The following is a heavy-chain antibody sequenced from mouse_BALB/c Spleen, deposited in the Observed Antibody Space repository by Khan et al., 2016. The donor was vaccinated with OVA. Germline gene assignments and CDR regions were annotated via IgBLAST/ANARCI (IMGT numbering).Heavy chain of an antibody. V-gene: IGHV3-2*02. D-gene: IGHD2-13*01. CDR3: ARSLYYSDSYAMDY. CDR2: ISSTGST. CDR1: GYSITSDFA. J-gene: IGHJ4*01. Sequence: EVKLLESGPGLVKPSQSLSLTCTVTGYSITSDFAWNWIRQFPGNKLEWMGYISSTGSTSYSPSLKSRFSITRDTSKNHFFLHLNSVTTEDTATYYCARSLYYSDSYAMDYWGQGTSVTVSS.